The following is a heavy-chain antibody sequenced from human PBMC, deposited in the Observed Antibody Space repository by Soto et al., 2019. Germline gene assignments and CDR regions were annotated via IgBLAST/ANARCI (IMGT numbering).Heavy chain of an antibody. J-gene: IGHJ4*02. D-gene: IGHD3-22*01. Sequence: GGSLRLSCSASGFTFSSYAMHWVRQAPGKGLEYVSSISTNGGSTHYADSVRGRFTISRDNSKNTQYLQMSSLRADDTAMYYCVKGEYYYDSSGYYPFDYWGQGT. CDR3: VKGEYYYDSSGYYPFDY. CDR1: GFTFSSYA. V-gene: IGHV3-64D*06. CDR2: ISTNGGST.